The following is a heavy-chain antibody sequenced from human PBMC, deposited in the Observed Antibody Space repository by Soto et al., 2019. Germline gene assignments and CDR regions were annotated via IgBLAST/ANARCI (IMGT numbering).Heavy chain of an antibody. D-gene: IGHD5-12*01. CDR2: IYSGGST. J-gene: IGHJ6*03. CDR3: ATSRIVATTTRGYYYYYMDV. Sequence: GGSLRLSCAASGFTVSSNYMSWVRQAPGKGLEWVSVIYSGGSTYYADSVKGRFTISRHNSKNTLYLQMNSLRVEDTAVYYCATSRIVATTTRGYYYYYMDVWGKGTTVTVSS. V-gene: IGHV3-53*04. CDR1: GFTVSSNY.